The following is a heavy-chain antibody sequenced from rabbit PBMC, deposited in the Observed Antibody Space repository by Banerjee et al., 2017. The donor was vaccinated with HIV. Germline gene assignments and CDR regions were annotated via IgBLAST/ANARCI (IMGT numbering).Heavy chain of an antibody. CDR3: ARDLAGVIGWNFNL. D-gene: IGHD4-1*01. CDR2: IYGGSSGST. V-gene: IGHV1S40*01. CDR1: GFSFSSTDY. J-gene: IGHJ4*01. Sequence: QSLEESGGDLVKPGASLTLTCTASGFSFSSTDYMCWVRQAPGKGLEWIACIYGGSSGSTYYASWAKGRFTISKTSSTTVTLQLTSLTAADTATYFCARDLAGVIGWNFNLWGQGTLVTVS.